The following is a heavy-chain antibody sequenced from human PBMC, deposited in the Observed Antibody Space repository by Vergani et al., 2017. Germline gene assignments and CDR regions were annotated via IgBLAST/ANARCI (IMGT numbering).Heavy chain of an antibody. J-gene: IGHJ6*02. Sequence: QVQLQESGPGLVKPSETLSLTCAVSGYSISSSNWWSWVRQPPGKGLEWIGEIYHSGSTNYNPSLKSRVTISVDKSKNQFSLKLSSVTAADTAVYYCARFLTGTTIYYYYGMDVWGQGTTVTVSS. V-gene: IGHV4-4*02. CDR2: IYHSGST. CDR1: GYSISSSNW. D-gene: IGHD1-20*01. CDR3: ARFLTGTTIYYYYGMDV.